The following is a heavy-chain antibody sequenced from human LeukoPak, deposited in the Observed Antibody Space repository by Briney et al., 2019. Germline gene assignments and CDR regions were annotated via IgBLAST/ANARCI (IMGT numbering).Heavy chain of an antibody. Sequence: PGGSLRLSCAASGFAFSSSWMNGVRQAPGTGLVWVARINPDGSRTSYADSVQGRFTISRDNAKNTLDLHMNSLRAEGTAVYYCAREGEYCDSATCYKYFQDWGQGTLVTVSS. D-gene: IGHD2-2*02. V-gene: IGHV3-74*01. CDR3: AREGEYCDSATCYKYFQD. CDR2: INPDGSRT. J-gene: IGHJ1*01. CDR1: GFAFSSSW.